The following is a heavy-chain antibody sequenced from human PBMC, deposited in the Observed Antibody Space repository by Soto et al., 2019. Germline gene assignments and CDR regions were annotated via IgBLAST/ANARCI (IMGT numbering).Heavy chain of an antibody. J-gene: IGHJ4*02. V-gene: IGHV3-64*01. D-gene: IGHD1-7*01. CDR2: ISSNGGTT. Sequence: EVQLAECGGGMVQPGGSLRRSCVASGFTFGSYDMHWVRQAPGKGLEYVSSISSNGGTTYYGNSVKGRFTISRDNSKNTLYLQMGSLRAEDMAVYYCVRRVSGNYDYWAQGTLVTVSS. CDR1: GFTFGSYD. CDR3: VRRVSGNYDY.